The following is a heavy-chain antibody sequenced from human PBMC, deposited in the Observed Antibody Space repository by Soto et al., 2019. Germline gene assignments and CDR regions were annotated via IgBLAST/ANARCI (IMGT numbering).Heavy chain of an antibody. V-gene: IGHV1-69*01. CDR3: ARGRITMVRGVTNYYGMDV. D-gene: IGHD3-10*01. J-gene: IGHJ6*02. Sequence: QVPLVQSEAEVKKPGSSVKVSCKASGGTFSSYAISWVRQAPGQGLEWMGGIIPIFGTANYAQKFQGRVTITADESTSTAYMELSSLRSEDTAVYYCARGRITMVRGVTNYYGMDVWGQGTTVTVSS. CDR1: GGTFSSYA. CDR2: IIPIFGTA.